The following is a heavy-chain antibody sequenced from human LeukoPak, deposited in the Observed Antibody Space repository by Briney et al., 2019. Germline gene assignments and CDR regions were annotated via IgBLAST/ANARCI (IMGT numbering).Heavy chain of an antibody. CDR1: GYTFTSYG. D-gene: IGHD2-2*01. J-gene: IGHJ6*02. CDR2: ISAYNGNT. CDR3: ARLGYCSSTSCPNYYYYGMDV. V-gene: IGHV1-18*01. Sequence: ASVKVSSTASGYTFTSYGISWVRQAPGQGLEWMGWISAYNGNTNYAQKLQGRVTMTTDTSTSTAYMELRSLRSDDTAVYYCARLGYCSSTSCPNYYYYGMDVWGQGTTVTVSS.